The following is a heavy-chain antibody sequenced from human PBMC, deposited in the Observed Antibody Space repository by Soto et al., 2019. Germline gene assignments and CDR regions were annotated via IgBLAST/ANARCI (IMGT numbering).Heavy chain of an antibody. V-gene: IGHV4-34*01. CDR2: INHSGST. D-gene: IGHD3-9*01. J-gene: IGHJ4*02. Sequence: QVQLQQWGAGLLKPSETLSLTCAVYGGSFSGYYWSWIRRPPGKGLEWIGEINHSGSTNYNPSLKSRVTISVDTSKNQFSLKLSSVTAADTAVYYCARGGLRYFDWLLSSPNYFDYWGQGTLVTVSS. CDR3: ARGGLRYFDWLLSSPNYFDY. CDR1: GGSFSGYY.